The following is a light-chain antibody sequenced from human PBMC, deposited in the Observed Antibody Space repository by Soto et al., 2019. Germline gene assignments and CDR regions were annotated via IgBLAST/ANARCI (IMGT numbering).Light chain of an antibody. Sequence: QSVLTQPPSASGTPGQRVTISCSGSSSNIGSNTVNWYQQLPGTAPKLLIYSNDKRPSGVPDRFSGSKSGTSASLAISGLQSEDEADYYCAPWDDSLNGPVFGGGTEPTV. CDR3: APWDDSLNGPV. J-gene: IGLJ2*01. V-gene: IGLV1-44*01. CDR2: SND. CDR1: SSNIGSNT.